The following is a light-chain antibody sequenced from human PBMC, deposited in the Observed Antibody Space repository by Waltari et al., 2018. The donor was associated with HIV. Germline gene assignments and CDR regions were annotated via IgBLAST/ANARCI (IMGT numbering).Light chain of an antibody. J-gene: IGKJ4*01. CDR3: QQYNKWPLT. Sequence: EIVLTQFPATLSLSPGGRATISCRASQSVRSDLAWYQQKPGQAPTLLIYAASTRATGLPARFSGSGSGTEFALTISSLQSEDFAVYHCQQYNKWPLTFGGGTKVEI. CDR1: QSVRSD. V-gene: IGKV3-15*01. CDR2: AAS.